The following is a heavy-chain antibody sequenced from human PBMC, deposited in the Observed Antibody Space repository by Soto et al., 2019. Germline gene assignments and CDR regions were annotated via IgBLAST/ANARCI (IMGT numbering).Heavy chain of an antibody. D-gene: IGHD3-22*01. CDR3: ARVVYYYDSSGPIRYYYYYGMDV. V-gene: IGHV1-18*04. CDR2: ISAYNGNT. Sequence: ASVKVSCKASGYTFTSYGISWVRQAPGQGLGWMGWISAYNGNTNYAQKLQGRVTMTTDTSTSTAYMELRSLRSDDTAVYYCARVVYYYDSSGPIRYYYYYGMDVWGQGTTVTVSS. CDR1: GYTFTSYG. J-gene: IGHJ6*02.